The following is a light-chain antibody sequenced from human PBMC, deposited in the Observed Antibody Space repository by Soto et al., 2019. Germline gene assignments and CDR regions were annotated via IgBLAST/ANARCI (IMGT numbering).Light chain of an antibody. Sequence: QFVLTQPASLSGSPGQSITISCTGTSSDIGGYNYVSWYQQHPGKAPKLMIYDVSNRPSGVSNRFSGSKSGNTASLTISGLQAEDEADYYCSSYTSSSTLVFGTGTKVTVL. CDR1: SSDIGGYNY. J-gene: IGLJ1*01. CDR3: SSYTSSSTLV. V-gene: IGLV2-14*01. CDR2: DVS.